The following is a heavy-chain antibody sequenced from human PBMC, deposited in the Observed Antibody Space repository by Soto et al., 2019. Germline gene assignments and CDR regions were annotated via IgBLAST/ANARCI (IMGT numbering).Heavy chain of an antibody. D-gene: IGHD3-3*02. CDR2: ISSNGGST. CDR1: GFIFSNYP. V-gene: IGHV3-64*01. Sequence: GGSLRLSCAASGFIFSNYPMHWVRQAPGKGLEYVSTISSNGGSTYYANSVKGRFTISRDNSKNTLFLQMGRLRAEDTAVYYCAKHPSIGKNSFSEWFGYYYGMDVWGQGTTVTVSS. J-gene: IGHJ6*02. CDR3: AKHPSIGKNSFSEWFGYYYGMDV.